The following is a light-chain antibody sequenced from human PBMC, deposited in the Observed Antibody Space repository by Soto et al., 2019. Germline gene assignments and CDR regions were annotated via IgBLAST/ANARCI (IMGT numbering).Light chain of an antibody. CDR2: DAS. CDR1: QNIYNW. Sequence: GDGVTITCRASQNIYNWIAWYQQKPGKAPKFLIYDASTLESGVPSRFSGRGFGTEFSFTISSLQPDDSGTYYCQHMRTFGQGTKVDIK. V-gene: IGKV1-5*01. J-gene: IGKJ1*01. CDR3: QHMRT.